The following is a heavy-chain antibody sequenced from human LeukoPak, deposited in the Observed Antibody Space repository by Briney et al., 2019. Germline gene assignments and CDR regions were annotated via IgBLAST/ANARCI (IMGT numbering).Heavy chain of an antibody. Sequence: GGSLRLSCAASGFTFSSYAMSWVRQAPGKGLEWVSAISGSGGSTYYADSVKGRFTISRDNSKNPLYLQMNSLRAEDTAVYYCAKDLGGTLIVVGIFEYWGQGTLVTVSS. CDR2: ISGSGGST. J-gene: IGHJ4*02. V-gene: IGHV3-23*01. CDR3: AKDLGGTLIVVGIFEY. CDR1: GFTFSSYA. D-gene: IGHD3-22*01.